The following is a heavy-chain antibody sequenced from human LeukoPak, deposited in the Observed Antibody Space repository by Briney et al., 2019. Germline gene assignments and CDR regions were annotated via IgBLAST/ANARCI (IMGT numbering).Heavy chain of an antibody. D-gene: IGHD5-12*01. V-gene: IGHV4-59*01. J-gene: IGHJ4*02. CDR1: GGSISSYY. CDR3: ARGVDIVATDYFDY. Sequence: SETLSLTCTVSGGSISSYYWTWIRQPPGKGLEWIGSLYYSGSTNYNPSLKSRVTISVDTSKNQFSLKLSSVTAADTAVYYCARGVDIVATDYFDYWGQGTLVTVSS. CDR2: LYYSGST.